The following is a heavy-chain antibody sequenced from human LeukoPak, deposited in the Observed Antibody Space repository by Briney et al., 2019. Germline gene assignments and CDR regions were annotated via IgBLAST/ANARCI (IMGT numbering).Heavy chain of an antibody. Sequence: SERLSLTRTLSRGSISTYYCSWIRQPPGKERKWMGYIYTSVSTNYNPSLTSRVTISVDTSKNQFSLKLSSVSAADTAVYYCARSYCSSTSCYLSLFDPWGQGTLVTVSS. CDR3: ARSYCSSTSCYLSLFDP. V-gene: IGHV4-4*09. CDR1: RGSISTYY. D-gene: IGHD2-2*01. J-gene: IGHJ5*02. CDR2: IYTSVST.